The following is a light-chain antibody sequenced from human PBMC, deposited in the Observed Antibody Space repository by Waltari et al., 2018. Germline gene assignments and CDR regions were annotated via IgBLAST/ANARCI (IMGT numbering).Light chain of an antibody. CDR2: GAS. V-gene: IGKV3-15*01. CDR1: QTINSH. Sequence: ETVLTQSPATLSVSPGERATLSCRASQTINSHLAWYQQKPGQAPRLLIYGASTRATGIPARFSCSGSEAEFTLTISNLQSEDFAVYYCQHYNNWPYTFGQGTKLEI. CDR3: QHYNNWPYT. J-gene: IGKJ2*01.